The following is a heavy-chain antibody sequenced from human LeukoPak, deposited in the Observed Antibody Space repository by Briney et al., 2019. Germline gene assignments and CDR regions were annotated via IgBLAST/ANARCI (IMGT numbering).Heavy chain of an antibody. CDR3: AADWDCSGGSCYSGNAFDI. D-gene: IGHD2-15*01. CDR2: IVVGSGNT. CDR1: RFTFTSSA. V-gene: IGHV1-58*01. J-gene: IGHJ3*02. Sequence: SVKVSCKASRFTFTSSAVQWVRQARGQRLEWIGWIVVGSGNTNYAQKFQERVTITRDMSTSTAYMELSSLRSEDTAVYYCAADWDCSGGSCYSGNAFDIWGQGIMVTVSS.